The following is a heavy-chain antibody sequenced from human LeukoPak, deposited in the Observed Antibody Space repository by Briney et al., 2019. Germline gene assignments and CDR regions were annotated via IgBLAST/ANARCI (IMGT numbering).Heavy chain of an antibody. CDR3: ARGGASSKWFDP. CDR2: IHSSGTT. V-gene: IGHV4-59*01. CDR1: GDSISGYY. J-gene: IGHJ5*02. Sequence: PSETLSLTCTVSGDSISGYYWSWIRQPLGKGLEWIAFIHSSGTTNYNPSLKSRVSISVDTSNNQFSLNVNSVTAADTAVYYRARGGASSKWFDPWGQGTLVTVSS. D-gene: IGHD6-13*01.